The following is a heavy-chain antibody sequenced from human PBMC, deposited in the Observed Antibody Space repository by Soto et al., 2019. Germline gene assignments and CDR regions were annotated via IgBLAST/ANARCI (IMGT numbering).Heavy chain of an antibody. CDR3: AGYGSGSYRGSDDY. CDR2: IYYSGST. CDR1: GGSISSSSYY. V-gene: IGHV4-39*01. J-gene: IGHJ4*02. Sequence: QLQLQESGPGLVKPSETLSLTCTVSGGSISSSSYYWGWIRQPPGTGLEWIGSIYYSGSTYYNPSLKSRVTLSVDTSKNQFCLKLSSVPAADTAVYYCAGYGSGSYRGSDDYWGQRTLVTVSS. D-gene: IGHD3-10*01.